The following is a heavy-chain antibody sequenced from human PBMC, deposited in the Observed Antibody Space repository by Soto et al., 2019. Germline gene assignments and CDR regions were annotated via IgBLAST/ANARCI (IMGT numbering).Heavy chain of an antibody. V-gene: IGHV1-46*03. CDR3: ARADGSGTYNLDF. Sequence: ASVKVSCKAAGCPLTSYYMHWVRQAPGQGLEWMGIINPSDGTTTYAQKFQGRVTMSRDTSTSTVYMEFSSLRSEDTAMYYCARADGSGTYNLDFWGQGTLVTVSS. CDR1: GCPLTSYY. D-gene: IGHD3-10*01. J-gene: IGHJ4*02. CDR2: INPSDGTT.